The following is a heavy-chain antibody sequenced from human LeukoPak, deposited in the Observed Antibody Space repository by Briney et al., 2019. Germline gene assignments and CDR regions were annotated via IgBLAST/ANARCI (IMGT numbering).Heavy chain of an antibody. CDR2: ISYDGSNK. J-gene: IGHJ5*02. CDR3: ARDAYGSGSYRA. V-gene: IGHV3-30-3*01. CDR1: GFTFSSYA. D-gene: IGHD3-10*01. Sequence: GGSLRLSCAASGFTFSSYAMHWVRQAPGKGLEWVAVISYDGSNKYYADSVKGRFTISRDNSKNTLYLQMNSLRAEDTAVYYCARDAYGSGSYRAWGQGTLVTVSS.